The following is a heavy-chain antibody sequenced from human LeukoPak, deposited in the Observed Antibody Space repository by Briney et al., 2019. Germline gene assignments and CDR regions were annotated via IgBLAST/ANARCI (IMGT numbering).Heavy chain of an antibody. J-gene: IGHJ3*02. V-gene: IGHV4-4*07. D-gene: IGHD3-3*01. CDR2: IYTRGST. Sequence: SETLSLTCTVSGGSINNYYWSWIRQPAGKGLEWIGRIYTRGSTNYNPSLKSRVTMSVDTSKNHFSLKLSSVTAADTAVYYCARGRFCSADICSGGDAFDIWGQGTMVSVSS. CDR1: GGSINNYY. CDR3: ARGRFCSADICSGGDAFDI.